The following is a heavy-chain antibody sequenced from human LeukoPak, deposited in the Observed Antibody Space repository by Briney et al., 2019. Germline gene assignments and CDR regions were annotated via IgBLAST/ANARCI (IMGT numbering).Heavy chain of an antibody. CDR2: IYPGDSDT. V-gene: IGHV5-51*01. CDR1: GYSFTTSW. J-gene: IGHJ4*02. CDR3: ARLSSNNWYSLNPTRPFDY. D-gene: IGHD2-21*01. Sequence: NRGESLKISCRGSGYSFTTSWIGWVRQMPGKGLEWMGIIYPGDSDTRHSPSFEGQVTISVDKSISTAYLQWSSLKPSDTAMYYCARLSSNNWYSLNPTRPFDYWGQGTLVTVSS.